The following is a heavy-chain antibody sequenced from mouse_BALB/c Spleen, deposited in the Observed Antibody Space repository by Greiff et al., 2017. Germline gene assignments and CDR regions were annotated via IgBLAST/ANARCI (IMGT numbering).Heavy chain of an antibody. CDR1: GFTFSNYW. CDR2: IRLKSNNYAT. V-gene: IGHV6-6*02. D-gene: IGHD2-2*01. J-gene: IGHJ3*01. Sequence: EVKLEESGGGLVQPGGSMKLSCVASGFTFSNYWMNWVRQSPEKGLEWVAEIRLKSNNYATHYAESVKGRFTISRDDSKSSVYLQMNNLRAEDTGIYYCTRADYVYDGFAYWGQGTLVTVSA. CDR3: TRADYVYDGFAY.